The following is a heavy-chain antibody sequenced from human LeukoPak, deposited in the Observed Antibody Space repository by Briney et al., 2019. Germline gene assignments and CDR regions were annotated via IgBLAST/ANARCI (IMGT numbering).Heavy chain of an antibody. V-gene: IGHV4-59*02. CDR3: ARGASGWSHFDY. J-gene: IGHJ4*02. Sequence: SETLSLTCTVSGGSVSSYYWGWIRQPPGKGLEWIGYIYYSGSTSYNPFLQSRVTISVDTSKNQFSLKVSSVTAADTAVYYCARGASGWSHFDYWGQGALVTVSS. CDR1: GGSVSSYY. D-gene: IGHD6-19*01. CDR2: IYYSGST.